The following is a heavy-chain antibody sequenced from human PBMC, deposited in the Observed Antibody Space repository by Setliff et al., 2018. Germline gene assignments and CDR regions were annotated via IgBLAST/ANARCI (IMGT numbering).Heavy chain of an antibody. V-gene: IGHV4-61*02. CDR2: IYTSGST. D-gene: IGHD2-21*01. CDR1: GGSISSGSYY. J-gene: IGHJ4*02. Sequence: ASETLSLTCTVSGGSISSGSYYWSLIRQPAGKGLEWIGRIYTSGSTNYNPSLKSRVTISVDTSKNQFSLKLSSVTAADTAVYYCARTLLLSPYYFDYWGQGTLVTVSS. CDR3: ARTLLLSPYYFDY.